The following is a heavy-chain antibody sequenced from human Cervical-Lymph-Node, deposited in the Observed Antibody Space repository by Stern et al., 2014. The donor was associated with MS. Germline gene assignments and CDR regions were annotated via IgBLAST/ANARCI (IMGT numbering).Heavy chain of an antibody. CDR3: ARQAPGYAFDI. CDR1: GYNFISYW. CDR2: IYPDDSAT. V-gene: IGHV5-51*01. Sequence: VQLVQSGAEVKKPGESLKISCKGSGYNFISYWIGWVRQMPGKGLEGMGVIYPDDSATRYSPSFQGQVTISADKSISTAYLQWSSLKASDTAMYYCARQAPGYAFDIWGQGTMVTVSS. D-gene: IGHD5-18*01. J-gene: IGHJ3*02.